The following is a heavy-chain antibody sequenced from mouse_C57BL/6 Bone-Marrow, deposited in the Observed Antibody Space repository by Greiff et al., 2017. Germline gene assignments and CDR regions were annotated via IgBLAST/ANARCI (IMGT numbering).Heavy chain of an antibody. CDR3: APLLRCYWYFDV. Sequence: QVQLQQPGAELVMPGASVKLSCKASGYTFTSYWMHWVKQRPGQGLEWIGEIDPSDSYTNYNQKFKGKSTLTVDKSSSTAYMQLSSLTSEDSAVXYCAPLLRCYWYFDVWGTGTTVTVSS. D-gene: IGHD1-1*01. CDR2: IDPSDSYT. J-gene: IGHJ1*03. V-gene: IGHV1-69*01. CDR1: GYTFTSYW.